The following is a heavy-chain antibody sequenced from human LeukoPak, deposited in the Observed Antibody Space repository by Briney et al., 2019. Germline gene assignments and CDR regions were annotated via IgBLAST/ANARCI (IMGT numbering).Heavy chain of an antibody. V-gene: IGHV3-20*04. CDR3: ARRPHPVDYPYYFDY. CDR1: GFTFDDYG. Sequence: GGSLSLSCAASGFTFDDYGMSWVRQAPGKGLEWVSGINWNGGSTGYADSLKGRFTISRDNAKNSLYLQMSSLRAEDTALYYCARRPHPVDYPYYFDYWRQGTLVTVSS. J-gene: IGHJ4*02. CDR2: INWNGGST. D-gene: IGHD4-11*01.